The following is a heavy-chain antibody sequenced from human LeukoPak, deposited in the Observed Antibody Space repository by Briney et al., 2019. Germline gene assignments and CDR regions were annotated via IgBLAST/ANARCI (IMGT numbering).Heavy chain of an antibody. CDR3: ARVRVVGITMARGVTDDDY. D-gene: IGHD3-10*01. CDR2: ISAYNGNT. Sequence: ASVKVPCKASGYTFTSYGISWVRQAPGQGLEWMGWISAYNGNTNYAQKLQGRVTMTTDTSTSTAYMELRSLRSDDTAVYYCARVRVVGITMARGVTDDDYWGQGTLVTVSS. V-gene: IGHV1-18*01. J-gene: IGHJ4*02. CDR1: GYTFTSYG.